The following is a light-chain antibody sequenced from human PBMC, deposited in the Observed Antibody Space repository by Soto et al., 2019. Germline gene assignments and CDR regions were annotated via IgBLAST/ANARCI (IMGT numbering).Light chain of an antibody. CDR3: MQALQSLT. CDR2: MGS. V-gene: IGKV2-28*01. Sequence: IAMTQSPVPLPLTDGEGASTPRTSRARLMHKNGNNYFNWYLQKPGQSPRVLIYMGSKRASGVPDRFSGSGSGTDFTLKINRVEAEDVGTYYCMQALQSLTFGQGTRLEIK. CDR1: ARLMHKNGNNY. J-gene: IGKJ5*01.